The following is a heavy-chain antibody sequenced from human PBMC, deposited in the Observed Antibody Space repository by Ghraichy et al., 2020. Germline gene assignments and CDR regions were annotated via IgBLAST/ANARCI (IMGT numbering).Heavy chain of an antibody. CDR2: IIPIFGTA. Sequence: SVKVSCKASGGTFSSYAISWVRQAPGQGLEWMGGIIPIFGTANYAQKFQGRVTITADESTSTAYMELSSLRSEDTAVYYCARDGDSGSYGPLHWGQGTLVTVSS. D-gene: IGHD1-26*01. CDR1: GGTFSSYA. CDR3: ARDGDSGSYGPLH. V-gene: IGHV1-69*13. J-gene: IGHJ4*02.